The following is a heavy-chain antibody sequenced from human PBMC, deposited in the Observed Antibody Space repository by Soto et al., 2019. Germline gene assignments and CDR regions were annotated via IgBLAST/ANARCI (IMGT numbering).Heavy chain of an antibody. Sequence: SETLSLTCTVSGGSISSGGYCWSWIRQHPGKGLEWIGYIYYSGSTYYNPSLKSRVTISVDTSKNQFSLKLSSVTAADTAVYYCARLGLADRSEAGPYYGMDVWGQGTTVTVSS. CDR3: ARLGLADRSEAGPYYGMDV. CDR1: GGSISSGGYC. V-gene: IGHV4-31*03. CDR2: IYYSGST. D-gene: IGHD6-19*01. J-gene: IGHJ6*02.